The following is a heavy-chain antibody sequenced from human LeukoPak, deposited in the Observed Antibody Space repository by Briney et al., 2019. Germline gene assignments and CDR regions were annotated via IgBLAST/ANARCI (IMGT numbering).Heavy chain of an antibody. CDR3: AREWGPIAVSGGPGY. CDR1: GFTFSIYG. V-gene: IGHV3-33*01. CDR2: IWFDGRNK. J-gene: IGHJ4*02. D-gene: IGHD6-19*01. Sequence: QSGGSLRLSCAASGFTFSIYGMHWVRQAPGKGLEWVALIWFDGRNKFHADSVKGRFTISRDNSKNTLFLQMNSLRAEDTAVYYCAREWGPIAVSGGPGYWGQGALVTVSS.